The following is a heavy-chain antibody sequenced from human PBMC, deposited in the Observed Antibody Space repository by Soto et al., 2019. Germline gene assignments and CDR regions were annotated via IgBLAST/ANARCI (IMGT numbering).Heavy chain of an antibody. V-gene: IGHV1-69*02. Sequence: QVQLVQSGAEVKKPGSSVKVSCKASGGTFSSYTISWVRQAPGQGLEWMGRIIPILGIANYAQKFQGRVTITADKSTSTAYMELSILRSEDTAVYYCARLYYDSSGYRGLHVAFEIWGQGTMFTVSS. CDR3: ARLYYDSSGYRGLHVAFEI. J-gene: IGHJ3*02. CDR2: IIPILGIA. CDR1: GGTFSSYT. D-gene: IGHD3-22*01.